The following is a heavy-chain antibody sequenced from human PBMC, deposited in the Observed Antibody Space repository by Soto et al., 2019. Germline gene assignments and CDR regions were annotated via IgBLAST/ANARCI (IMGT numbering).Heavy chain of an antibody. D-gene: IGHD3-16*01. V-gene: IGHV3-53*01. J-gene: IGHJ4*02. CDR3: ARGYWRLGESYYFDY. CDR2: ILTGGDT. CDR1: GFTVSSSY. Sequence: GVSLRLSCATSGFTVSSSYMSWVRQAPGMGLEWVSVILTGGDTHYADSVKGRFTVSRDNTQNTVYLQMNNLRDEDTATYYCARGYWRLGESYYFDYWGQGTLVTVSS.